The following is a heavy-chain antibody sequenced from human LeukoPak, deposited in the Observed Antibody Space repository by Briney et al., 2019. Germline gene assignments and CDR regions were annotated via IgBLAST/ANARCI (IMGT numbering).Heavy chain of an antibody. CDR2: INTSGNT. CDR3: ARATGSPTHWFDP. Sequence: PSETLSLTCTVSGGSVSSYSWSWMRQPAGKGLEWLGRINTSGNTKYNPSLKSRVTMSLDRSKNQVSRRLSSVTAADTAVYYCARATGSPTHWFDPWGQGTLVTVSS. V-gene: IGHV4-4*07. CDR1: GGSVSSYS. D-gene: IGHD1-14*01. J-gene: IGHJ5*02.